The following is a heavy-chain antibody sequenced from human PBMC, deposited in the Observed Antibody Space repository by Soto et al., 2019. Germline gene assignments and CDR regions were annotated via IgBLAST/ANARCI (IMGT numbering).Heavy chain of an antibody. D-gene: IGHD5-18*01. CDR3: ARNSRGYIYGYYFAS. V-gene: IGHV4-61*01. Sequence: SATQSLTCPVSGGSVHNRSYYWSRLRQPPGKGLEWIGYIYYTGTTNYNPSLKSHVTISVDTSKNQFSLKVKSVSAADTAVDVCARNSRGYIYGYYFASWVQGTLVTVSS. CDR1: GGSVHNRSYY. CDR2: IYYTGTT. J-gene: IGHJ4*02.